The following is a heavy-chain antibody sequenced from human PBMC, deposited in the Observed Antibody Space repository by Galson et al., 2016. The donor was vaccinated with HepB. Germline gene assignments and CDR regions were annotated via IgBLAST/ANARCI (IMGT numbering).Heavy chain of an antibody. CDR3: TTSGYSYGRFGY. D-gene: IGHD5-12*01. CDR2: IKSKTDGGTT. V-gene: IGHV3-15*01. Sequence: KGLEWVGRIKSKTDGGTTDYSAPVNGGFTISRDDSKNMLYLQLNSLKTEDTAVYYCTTSGYSYGRFGYWGQGALVTVSS. J-gene: IGHJ4*02.